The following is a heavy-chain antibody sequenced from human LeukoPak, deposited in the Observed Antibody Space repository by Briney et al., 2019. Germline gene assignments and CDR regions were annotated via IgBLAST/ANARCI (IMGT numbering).Heavy chain of an antibody. CDR2: ISAYNGNT. CDR1: GYTFTSYG. V-gene: IGHV1-18*04. CDR3: ARVPNIVVVPAAIDPPRNWFDP. J-gene: IGHJ5*02. D-gene: IGHD2-2*02. Sequence: ASVKVSCKASGYTFTSYGISWVRQAPGQGLEWMGWISAYNGNTNYAQKLQGGVTMTTDTSTSTAYMELRSLRSDDTAVYYCARVPNIVVVPAAIDPPRNWFDPWGQGTLVTVSS.